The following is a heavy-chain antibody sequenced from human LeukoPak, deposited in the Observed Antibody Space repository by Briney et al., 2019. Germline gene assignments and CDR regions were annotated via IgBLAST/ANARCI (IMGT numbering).Heavy chain of an antibody. CDR3: ARGFGTNDAFDI. J-gene: IGHJ3*02. V-gene: IGHV4-59*08. Sequence: SETLSLTCAVYGGSFSGYYWSWIRQPPGKGLEWIGYIYYSGSTNYNPSLKSRVTISVDTSKNQFSLKLSSVTAADTAVYYCARGFGTNDAFDIWGQGTMVTVSS. CDR1: GGSFSGYY. CDR2: IYYSGST. D-gene: IGHD2-2*01.